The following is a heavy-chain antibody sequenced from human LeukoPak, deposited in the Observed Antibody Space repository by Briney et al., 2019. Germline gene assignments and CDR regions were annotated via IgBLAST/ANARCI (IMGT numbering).Heavy chain of an antibody. CDR3: ARDLFVSYYYYYMDV. J-gene: IGHJ6*03. D-gene: IGHD2-21*01. CDR2: DYYRGNT. V-gene: IGHV4-39*07. Sequence: SETLSLTCAVSGGSISSSSYYWGWIRQPPGKGLGWIGSDYYRGNTYYNPSLKSRVTTSVDTSRNQFSLKLSSVTAADTAVYYCARDLFVSYYYYYMDVWGKGTTVTISS. CDR1: GGSISSSSYY.